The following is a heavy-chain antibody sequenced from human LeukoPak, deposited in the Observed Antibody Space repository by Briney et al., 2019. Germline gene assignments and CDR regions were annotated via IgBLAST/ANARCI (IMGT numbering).Heavy chain of an antibody. Sequence: PSETLSLTCTVSGGSVSSSSYYWSWIRQPPGKGLEWIGYIYYSGSTNYNPSLKSRVTISVDTSKNQFSLKLSSVTAADTAAYYCARGNGDYVWGSYRPSSFDYWGQGTLVTVSS. J-gene: IGHJ4*02. CDR2: IYYSGST. CDR3: ARGNGDYVWGSYRPSSFDY. D-gene: IGHD3-16*02. CDR1: GGSVSSSSYY. V-gene: IGHV4-61*01.